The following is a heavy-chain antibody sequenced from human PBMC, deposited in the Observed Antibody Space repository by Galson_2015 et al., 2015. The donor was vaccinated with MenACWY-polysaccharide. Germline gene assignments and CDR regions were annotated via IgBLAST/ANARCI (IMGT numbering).Heavy chain of an antibody. D-gene: IGHD4-17*01. V-gene: IGHV4-30-4*01. CDR2: IHHSGNT. CDR1: GGSISSGDYF. Sequence: TLSLTCTVSGGSISSGDYFWTWIRQSPGKGLEWIGFIHHSGNTYYNPSLESRVRMSVDTSRNQFSLRLTSVSAADTATYYCVREATVTAFDVWGQGALVSVSS. CDR3: VREATVTAFDV. J-gene: IGHJ4*02.